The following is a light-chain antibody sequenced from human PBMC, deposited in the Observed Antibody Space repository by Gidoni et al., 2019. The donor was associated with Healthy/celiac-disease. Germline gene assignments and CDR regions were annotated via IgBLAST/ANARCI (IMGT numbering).Light chain of an antibody. V-gene: IGKV1-39*01. CDR1: KSISSY. CDR2: AAS. J-gene: IGKJ2*01. Sequence: EIQMTQSPSSLSASVGDRVTITFRSSKSISSYLNWYQQKPGKAPKLLIYAASSLQSGVPSRFSVSGSGTDFTLTISSLQPEYFATYYCQQSYSTPYTFGQGTKLEIK. CDR3: QQSYSTPYT.